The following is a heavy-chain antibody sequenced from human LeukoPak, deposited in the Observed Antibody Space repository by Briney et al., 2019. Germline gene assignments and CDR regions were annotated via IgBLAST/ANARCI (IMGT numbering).Heavy chain of an antibody. CDR2: IYSGGST. Sequence: PGGSLRLSCEASGFTVSSNYMSWVRQAPGKGLEWVSVIYSGGSTYYADSVKGRFTISRDNSKNTLYLQMNSLRAEDTAVYYCARVNELWYYFDYWGQGTLVTVSS. D-gene: IGHD1-1*01. CDR1: GFTVSSNY. J-gene: IGHJ4*02. CDR3: ARVNELWYYFDY. V-gene: IGHV3-53*01.